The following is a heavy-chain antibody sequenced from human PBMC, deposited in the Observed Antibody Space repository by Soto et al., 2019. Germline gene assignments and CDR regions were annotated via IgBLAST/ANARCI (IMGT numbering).Heavy chain of an antibody. D-gene: IGHD3-3*01. Sequence: SETLSLTCAVYGGSVNGYYWNWIHQPPGKGLEWIGEINHTGGTHYNPSLKSRVTMSVDTSKNQFSLRLSSVTAADTAIYYCATRITVFGLLIPPFDPWGQGTQVTVSS. J-gene: IGHJ5*02. V-gene: IGHV4-34*01. CDR3: ATRITVFGLLIPPFDP. CDR2: INHTGGT. CDR1: GGSVNGYY.